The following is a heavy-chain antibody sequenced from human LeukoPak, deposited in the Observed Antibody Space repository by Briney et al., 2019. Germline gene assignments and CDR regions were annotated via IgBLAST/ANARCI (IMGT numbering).Heavy chain of an antibody. D-gene: IGHD4-23*01. J-gene: IGHJ5*02. CDR3: AREGVTHNWFDP. CDR1: GYSISSGYY. Sequence: TSETLSLTCAVSGYSISSGYYWGWIRQPPGKGLEWIGSIYHSGSTYYNPSLKSRVTISVDTSKNQFSLKLSSVTAADTAVYYCAREGVTHNWFDPWGQGTLVTVSS. CDR2: IYHSGST. V-gene: IGHV4-38-2*02.